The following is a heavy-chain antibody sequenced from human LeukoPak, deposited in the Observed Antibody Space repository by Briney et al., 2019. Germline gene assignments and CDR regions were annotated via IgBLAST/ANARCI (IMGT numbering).Heavy chain of an antibody. CDR2: ISSSSSYI. CDR3: ARDSLSVATRVDDY. V-gene: IGHV3-21*01. J-gene: IGHJ4*02. CDR1: GFTFSSYS. Sequence: PGGSLRLSCAASGFTFSSYSMNWVRQAPGKGLEWVSSISSSSSYIYYADSVKGRFTISRDNAKNSLYLQVNSLRAEDTAVYYCARDSLSVATRVDDYWGQGTLVTVSS. D-gene: IGHD5-12*01.